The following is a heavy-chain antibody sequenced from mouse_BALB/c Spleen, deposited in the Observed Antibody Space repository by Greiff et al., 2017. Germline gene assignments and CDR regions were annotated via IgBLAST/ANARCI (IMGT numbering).Heavy chain of an antibody. D-gene: IGHD2-10*02. CDR1: GFSLTSYG. CDR3: AREYGNYPY. CDR2: IWAGGST. V-gene: IGHV2-9*02. Sequence: VKVVESGPGLVAPSQSLSITCTVSGFSLTSYGVHWVRQPPGKGLEWLGVIWAGGSTNYNSALMSRLSISKDNSKSQVILKMNSLQTDDTAMYYCAREYGNYPYWGQGTLVTVSA. J-gene: IGHJ3*01.